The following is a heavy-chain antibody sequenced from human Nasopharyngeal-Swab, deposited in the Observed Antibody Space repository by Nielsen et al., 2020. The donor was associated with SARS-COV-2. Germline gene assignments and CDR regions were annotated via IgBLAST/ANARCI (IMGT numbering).Heavy chain of an antibody. CDR3: ARENNWEALRYFDL. CDR2: ISWNGNIR. J-gene: IGHJ2*01. Sequence: SLKISWAASGFTFDDYAMYWVRQAPGKGLEWVSGISWNGNIRGHADSVEGRFTISRDNAKSSLYLQMNSLRVEDTALYYCARENNWEALRYFDLWGRGTLVTVSS. V-gene: IGHV3-9*01. D-gene: IGHD1-20*01. CDR1: GFTFDDYA.